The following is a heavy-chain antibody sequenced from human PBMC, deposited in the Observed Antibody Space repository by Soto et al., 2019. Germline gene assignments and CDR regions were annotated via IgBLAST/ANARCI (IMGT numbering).Heavy chain of an antibody. D-gene: IGHD3-10*01. J-gene: IGHJ4*02. CDR1: GFTFSSYW. CDR3: ARGAMGNYYNGY. CDR2: IKGDGIST. V-gene: IGHV3-74*01. Sequence: EVQLVEPGGGLVQSGGSLRLSCAASGFTFSSYWMHWVRQAPGKGVVWVSRIKGDGISTNYADSVKGRFTISRDNAKDTVFLQMNGLSADDTAVYYCARGAMGNYYNGYWGQGTLVTVSS.